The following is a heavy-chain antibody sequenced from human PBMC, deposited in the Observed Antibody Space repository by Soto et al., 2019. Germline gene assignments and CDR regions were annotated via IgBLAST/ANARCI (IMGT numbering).Heavy chain of an antibody. D-gene: IGHD3-22*01. Sequence: FLRLRCAVFGLNIVDHGMRRVRQTPGKGLEWVAVISYDGSNKYYADSVKGRFTISRDNSKNTLYLQMNSLRAEDTAVYYCAKKIYDRDYGMGVWGQGTTVNVSS. J-gene: IGHJ6*02. V-gene: IGHV3-30*18. CDR3: AKKIYDRDYGMGV. CDR2: ISYDGSNK. CDR1: GLNIVDHG.